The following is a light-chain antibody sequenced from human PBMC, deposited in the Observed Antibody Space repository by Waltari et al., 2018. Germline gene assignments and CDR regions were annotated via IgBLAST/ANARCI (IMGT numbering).Light chain of an antibody. Sequence: HSALTQPASVSGSPGQSIPISCTGTSSDVGGYNYVSWYQQHPGKAPKLMIFDVSNRPSGVSSRFSGSKSGNTASLTISGLQAEDEADYYCSSYVSSDTLELFGGGTSLTVL. CDR1: SSDVGGYNY. CDR2: DVS. J-gene: IGLJ2*01. CDR3: SSYVSSDTLEL. V-gene: IGLV2-14*03.